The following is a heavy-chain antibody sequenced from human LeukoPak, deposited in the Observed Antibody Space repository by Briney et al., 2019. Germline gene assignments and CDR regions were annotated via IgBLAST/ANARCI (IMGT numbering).Heavy chain of an antibody. CDR1: GFTFSGSA. CDR3: TSPLRQQLGNYAVGV. CDR2: IKSKADSFAT. Sequence: GGSLRLSCAASGFTFSGSAIHWVRQAPGKGLEWIGRIKSKADSFATAYAASVNGRFTISRDDSKKTAYLRMNSLKTEDTAIYYCTSPLRQQLGNYAVGVWGQGTTVTVSS. D-gene: IGHD1-1*01. V-gene: IGHV3-73*01. J-gene: IGHJ6*02.